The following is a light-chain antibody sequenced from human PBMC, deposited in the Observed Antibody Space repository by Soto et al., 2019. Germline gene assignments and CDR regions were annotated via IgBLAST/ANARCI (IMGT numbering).Light chain of an antibody. CDR2: GAS. Sequence: EIVMTQSPATLSVSPGERVTLSCRASQSVRSNLAWYQQKPGQAPRLLIYGASTRATGLPARFSGSGSGTDFTLTISSLQSEDFAVYYCQQRSNSPPWITFGQGTRLEIK. J-gene: IGKJ5*01. V-gene: IGKV3-15*01. CDR1: QSVRSN. CDR3: QQRSNSPPWIT.